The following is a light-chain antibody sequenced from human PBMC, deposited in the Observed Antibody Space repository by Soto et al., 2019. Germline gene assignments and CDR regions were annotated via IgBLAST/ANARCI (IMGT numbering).Light chain of an antibody. CDR1: QSVSIH. V-gene: IGKV3-15*01. J-gene: IGKJ1*01. CDR2: DTS. Sequence: ETLMTQSPGTLSLSVGERATLTCRASQSVSIHLAWYQKKPGQAPRLLIYDTSTRAGGIPARIGGSWCRAEFTLTVSRQQAEDFTAYSCLQYHNLWAFGQGTKVDIK. CDR3: LQYHNLWA.